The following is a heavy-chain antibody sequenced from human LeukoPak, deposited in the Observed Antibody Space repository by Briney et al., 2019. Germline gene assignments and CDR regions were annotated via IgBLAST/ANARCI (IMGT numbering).Heavy chain of an antibody. D-gene: IGHD3-10*01. CDR2: IYYSGST. J-gene: IGHJ3*02. V-gene: IGHV4-39*01. CDR3: ARREGYYYGSGNAFDI. CDR1: GGSISSSSYY. Sequence: PSETLSLTCTVSGGSISSSSYYWGWIRQPPGKGLEWIGSIYYSGSTYYNPSLKSRVPISVDTSKNQFSLKLSSVTAADTAVYYCARREGYYYGSGNAFDIWGQGTMVTVSS.